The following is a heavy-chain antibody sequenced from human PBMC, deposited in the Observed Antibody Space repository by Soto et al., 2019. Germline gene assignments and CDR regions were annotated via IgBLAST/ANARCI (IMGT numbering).Heavy chain of an antibody. CDR1: GFTFSSYG. J-gene: IGHJ6*02. Sequence: GGSLRLSCEASGFTFSSYGMHWVRQAPGKGLEWVAVLSYDGSDKYYADSVKGRFTISRDNSKNTLYLQMNSLRAEDTAVYYCARDRGYCSSASCSYYYYGMDVWGQGTTVTVSS. V-gene: IGHV3-30*03. CDR2: LSYDGSDK. D-gene: IGHD2-2*01. CDR3: ARDRGYCSSASCSYYYYGMDV.